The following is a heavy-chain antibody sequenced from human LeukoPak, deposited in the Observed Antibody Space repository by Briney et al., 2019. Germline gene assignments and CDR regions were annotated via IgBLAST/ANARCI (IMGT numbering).Heavy chain of an antibody. J-gene: IGHJ4*02. V-gene: IGHV4-38-2*01. CDR2: IYHSGST. CDR3: VSPAYCSSTSCSSGY. Sequence: SETLSLTCAVSGSSISSAYYWGWIRQPPGKGLEWIGSIYHSGSTYYNPSLKSRVTISVDTSKNQFSLKLSSVTAADTAVYYCVSPAYCSSTSCSSGYWGQGILVTVSS. CDR1: GSSISSAYY. D-gene: IGHD2-2*01.